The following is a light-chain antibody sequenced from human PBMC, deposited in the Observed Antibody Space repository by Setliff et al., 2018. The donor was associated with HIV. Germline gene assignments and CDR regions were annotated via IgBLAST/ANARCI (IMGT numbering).Light chain of an antibody. CDR2: GNT. CDR3: SSYAITNTVP. CDR1: SSNIGASYD. V-gene: IGLV1-40*01. J-gene: IGLJ1*01. Sequence: QSVLTQPPSVSGAPGQRVTISCTGSSSNIGASYDVHWYQQLPGTAPKLLIYGNTNRPSGVPDRFSGSKSGNTASLTISGLQAEDEADYYCSSYAITNTVPFGTGTKVTVL.